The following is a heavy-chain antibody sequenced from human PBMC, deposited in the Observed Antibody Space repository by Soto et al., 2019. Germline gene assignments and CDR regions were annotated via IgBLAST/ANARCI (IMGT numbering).Heavy chain of an antibody. D-gene: IGHD3-10*01. V-gene: IGHV3-23*01. J-gene: IGHJ3*02. CDR3: ARRVIGSSRAFDI. CDR1: GFAFTGHP. Sequence: GGSLRLSCAASGFAFTGHPMSWVRQAPEKGLEWVAGISDGGDLTYNADSVKGRFTISRDNSRNTLYLQMNSLRAEDTAVYYCARRVIGSSRAFDIWGQGTMVTVS. CDR2: ISDGGDLT.